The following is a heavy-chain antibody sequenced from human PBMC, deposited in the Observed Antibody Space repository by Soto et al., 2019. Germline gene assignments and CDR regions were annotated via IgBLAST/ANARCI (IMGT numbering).Heavy chain of an antibody. D-gene: IGHD3-22*01. CDR2: ISGRGGST. J-gene: IGHJ3*02. Sequence: EVQLLESGGGLVQPGGSLRLSCAASGFTFSSYAMSWVRQAPGKGLEWVSAISGRGGSTYYADSVKGRFTISRDNSKNTLHLQMNSLRAEDTAVYYCAKDLGHYYDSSGFGGDIWGQGTMVTVSS. CDR1: GFTFSSYA. V-gene: IGHV3-23*01. CDR3: AKDLGHYYDSSGFGGDI.